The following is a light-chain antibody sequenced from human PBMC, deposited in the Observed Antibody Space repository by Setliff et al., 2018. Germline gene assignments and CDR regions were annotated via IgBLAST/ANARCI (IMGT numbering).Light chain of an antibody. CDR2: GVS. V-gene: IGLV2-14*03. Sequence: QSALTQPASVSGSPGQSITISCSGTSNDVGSYDLVSWYQQHPGKAPKLIIYGVSDRPSGVSSRFSGSKSGNTAYLTISGLQTEDEAEYYCNAYASDTTYVFGSGTKV. CDR1: SNDVGSYDL. J-gene: IGLJ1*01. CDR3: NAYASDTTYV.